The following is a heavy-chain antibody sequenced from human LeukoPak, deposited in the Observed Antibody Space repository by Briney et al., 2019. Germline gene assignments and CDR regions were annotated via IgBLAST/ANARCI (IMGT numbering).Heavy chain of an antibody. CDR3: ASHSGYDYYYYYMDV. D-gene: IGHD5-12*01. CDR2: IYTSGST. Sequence: SETLSLTCTVSGGSISSYYWSWIRQPAGKGLEWIGRIYTSGSTNYNPSLKSRVTISVDTSKNQFSLKLSSVTAADTAVYYCASHSGYDYYYYYMDVWGKGTTVTVSS. J-gene: IGHJ6*03. V-gene: IGHV4-4*07. CDR1: GGSISSYY.